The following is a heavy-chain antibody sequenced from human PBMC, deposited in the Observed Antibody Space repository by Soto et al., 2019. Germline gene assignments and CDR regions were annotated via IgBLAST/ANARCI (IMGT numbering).Heavy chain of an antibody. Sequence: SETLSLTCTVSGGSISSADYYWSWIRQPPGKGLEWIGYIYYSGSTYYNPSLKSRVSISVDTSKNQFSLKLSSVTAADTAVYYCASWGYCSSPSCYPDYWGQGTLVTVS. CDR3: ASWGYCSSPSCYPDY. J-gene: IGHJ4*02. D-gene: IGHD2-2*01. CDR1: GGSISSADYY. V-gene: IGHV4-30-4*01. CDR2: IYYSGST.